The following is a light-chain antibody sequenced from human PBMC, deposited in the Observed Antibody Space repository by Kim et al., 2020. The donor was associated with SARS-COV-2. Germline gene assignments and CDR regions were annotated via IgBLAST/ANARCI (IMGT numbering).Light chain of an antibody. J-gene: IGKJ1*01. CDR1: QSVSSSS. V-gene: IGKV3-20*01. CDR3: QQYGVSRA. CDR2: AAS. Sequence: LSPGERATRSCRDSQSVSSSSLAWYQQRPGRAPRLLIYAASTRATGIPDRFSGSGSGTDFTLSISRLEPEDFAVYYCQQYGVSRAFGQGTKVDIK.